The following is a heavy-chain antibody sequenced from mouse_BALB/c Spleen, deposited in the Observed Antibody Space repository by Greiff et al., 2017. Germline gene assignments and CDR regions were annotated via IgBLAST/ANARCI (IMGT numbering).Heavy chain of an antibody. Sequence: EVMLVESGGGLVQPGGSLKLSCAASGFDFSRYWMSWVRQAPGKGLEWIGEINPDSSTINYTPSLKDKFIISRDNAKNTLYLQMSKVRSEDTALYYCARPGIYYDYGGDAMDYWGQGTSVTVSS. CDR3: ARPGIYYDYGGDAMDY. J-gene: IGHJ4*01. CDR1: GFDFSRYW. D-gene: IGHD2-4*01. CDR2: INPDSSTI. V-gene: IGHV4-1*02.